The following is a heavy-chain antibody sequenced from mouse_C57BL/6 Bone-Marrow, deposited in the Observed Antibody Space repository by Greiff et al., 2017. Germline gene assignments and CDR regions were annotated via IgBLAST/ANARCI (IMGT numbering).Heavy chain of an antibody. Sequence: VKLVEPGPGLVAPSQSLSITCTVSGFSLTGYGVNWVRQPPGKGLEWLGMIWGDGSTDYNSAHKSRRSISKDNSKSQVFLEMNSLKTDGTARYYCARDITTGVGWYFDVWGAGTTVTVSS. CDR3: ARDITTGVGWYFDV. J-gene: IGHJ1*01. CDR2: IWGDGST. CDR1: GFSLTGYG. D-gene: IGHD1-1*01. V-gene: IGHV2-6-7*01.